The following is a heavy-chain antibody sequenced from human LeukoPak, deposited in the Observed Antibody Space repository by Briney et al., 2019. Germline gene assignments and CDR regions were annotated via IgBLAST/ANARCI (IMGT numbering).Heavy chain of an antibody. CDR1: GFTFSSYA. Sequence: GGSLRLSCAASGFTFSSYAMTWVRQAPGKGLEWVSSISGNGNTIYYADSVKGRFTISRDKSKNTLYLQMNSLRAEDTAVYYCARGYGSGSYYNPFDYWGQGTLVTVSS. J-gene: IGHJ4*02. CDR2: ISGNGNTI. V-gene: IGHV3-23*01. CDR3: ARGYGSGSYYNPFDY. D-gene: IGHD3-10*01.